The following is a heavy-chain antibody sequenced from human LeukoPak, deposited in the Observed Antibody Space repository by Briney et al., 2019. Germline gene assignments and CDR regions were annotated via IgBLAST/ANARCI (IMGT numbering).Heavy chain of an antibody. CDR1: GGSISSYY. J-gene: IGHJ4*02. D-gene: IGHD5-18*01. Sequence: SETLSLTCTVSGGSISSYYGSWIRQPPGKGLEWIGYIYYSGGTNYNPSLKSRVTISVDTSKNQFSLKLSSVTAADTAVYYCAREMFSYGYDYWGQGTLVTVSS. CDR2: IYYSGGT. V-gene: IGHV4-59*12. CDR3: AREMFSYGYDY.